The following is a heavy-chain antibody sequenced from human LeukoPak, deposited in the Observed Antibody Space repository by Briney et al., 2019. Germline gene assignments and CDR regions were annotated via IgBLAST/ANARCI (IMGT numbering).Heavy chain of an antibody. Sequence: PSETLSLTCTVSGGSISSSSYYWGWIRQPPGKGLEWIGSIDYSGSTYYNPSLKSRVTISVDMSKNQFSLKLNSVTAADTAVYYCARIVVVITGIDYWGQGTLVTVSS. CDR3: ARIVVVITGIDY. CDR2: IDYSGST. J-gene: IGHJ4*02. D-gene: IGHD3-22*01. CDR1: GGSISSSSYY. V-gene: IGHV4-39*01.